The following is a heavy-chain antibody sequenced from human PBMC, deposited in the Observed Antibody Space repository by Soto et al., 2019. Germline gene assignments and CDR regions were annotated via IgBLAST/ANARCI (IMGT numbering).Heavy chain of an antibody. Sequence: GESLKISCKGSGYSFTSYWIGWVRQMPGKGLEWMGIIYPGDSDTRYSPSFQGQVTISADKSISTAYLQWSSLKASDTAMYYCAREGGYLPAIYYYYGMDVWGQGTTVTVSS. CDR1: GYSFTSYW. CDR2: IYPGDSDT. J-gene: IGHJ6*02. D-gene: IGHD5-18*01. CDR3: AREGGYLPAIYYYYGMDV. V-gene: IGHV5-51*01.